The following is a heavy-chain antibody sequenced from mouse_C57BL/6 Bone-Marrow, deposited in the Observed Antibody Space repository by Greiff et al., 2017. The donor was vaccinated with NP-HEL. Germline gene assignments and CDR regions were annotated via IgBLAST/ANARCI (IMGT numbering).Heavy chain of an antibody. J-gene: IGHJ4*01. V-gene: IGHV1-42*01. CDR3: ARKPDGYYDFYYAMDY. CDR1: GYSFTGYY. D-gene: IGHD2-3*01. CDR2: INPSTGGT. Sequence: VQLQQSGPELVKPGASVKISCKASGYSFTGYYMNWVKQSPEKSLEWIGEINPSTGGTTYNQKFKAKATLTVDKSSSTAYMQLKSLTSEDSAVYYCARKPDGYYDFYYAMDYWGQGTSVTVSS.